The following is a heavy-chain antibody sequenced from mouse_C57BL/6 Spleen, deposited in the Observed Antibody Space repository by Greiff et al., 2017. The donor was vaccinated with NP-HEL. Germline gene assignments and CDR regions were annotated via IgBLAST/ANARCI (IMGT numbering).Heavy chain of an antibody. J-gene: IGHJ2*01. Sequence: QVQLQQPGAELVKPGASVKLSCKASGYTFTSYWMQWVKQRPGQGLEWIGEIDPSDSYTNYNQKFKGKATLTVDTSSSTAYMQLSSLTSEDSAVYYCARRWLGYFDYWGQGTTLTVSS. D-gene: IGHD1-1*02. CDR1: GYTFTSYW. CDR3: ARRWLGYFDY. CDR2: IDPSDSYT. V-gene: IGHV1-50*01.